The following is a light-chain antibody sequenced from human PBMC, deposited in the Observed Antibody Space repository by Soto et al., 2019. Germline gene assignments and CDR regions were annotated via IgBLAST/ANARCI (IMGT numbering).Light chain of an antibody. CDR1: SSNVGGYNY. J-gene: IGLJ2*01. V-gene: IGLV2-14*01. Sequence: QSALTQPASVSGSPGQSITISCTGNSSNVGGYNYVSWYQQHPGKAPKLMIYEVSNRPSGVSNRFSGSKSGNTASLTISGIQAEDEADYYCSSYTSRSTLVFGGGTKLTVL. CDR3: SSYTSRSTLV. CDR2: EVS.